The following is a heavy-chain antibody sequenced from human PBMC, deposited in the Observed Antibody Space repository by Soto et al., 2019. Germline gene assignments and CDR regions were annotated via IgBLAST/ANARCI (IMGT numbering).Heavy chain of an antibody. Sequence: PGGSLRLSCAASGFTFSSYAMHWVRQAPGKGLEWVAVISYDGSNKYYADSVKGRFTISRDNSKNTLYLQMNSLRAEDTAVYYCAREGGGNSGAFDIWGQGTMVTVSS. CDR2: ISYDGSNK. CDR3: AREGGGNSGAFDI. D-gene: IGHD2-21*02. J-gene: IGHJ3*02. CDR1: GFTFSSYA. V-gene: IGHV3-30-3*01.